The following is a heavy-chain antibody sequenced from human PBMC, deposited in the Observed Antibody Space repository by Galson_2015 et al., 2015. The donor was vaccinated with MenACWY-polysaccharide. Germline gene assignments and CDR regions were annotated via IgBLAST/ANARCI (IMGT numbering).Heavy chain of an antibody. D-gene: IGHD2-15*01. CDR3: AGGTGSMFDS. V-gene: IGHV3-7*01. CDR1: GFTFSGFW. J-gene: IGHJ4*02. Sequence: SLRLSCAASGFTFSGFWMSWVRQAPGKGLEWVANIKQDGSEKNYVDSVKGRFTISRDNAKNSLYLQLNSLRVEDTAVYYCAGGTGSMFDSWGQGTLVTVSS. CDR2: IKQDGSEK.